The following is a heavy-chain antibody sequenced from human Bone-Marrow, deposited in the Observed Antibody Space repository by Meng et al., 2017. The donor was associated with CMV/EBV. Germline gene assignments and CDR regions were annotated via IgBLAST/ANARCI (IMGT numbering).Heavy chain of an antibody. J-gene: IGHJ6*02. Sequence: SVKVSCKASGGTFSSYAISWVRQAPGQGLEWMGEIIPIFGTANYAQKFQGRVTITTDESTSTAYMELSSLRSEDTAVYYCARVTGRRRLNYYYYGMDVWGQGTTVTVSS. CDR1: GGTFSSYA. CDR3: ARVTGRRRLNYYYYGMDV. D-gene: IGHD6-25*01. CDR2: IIPIFGTA. V-gene: IGHV1-69*05.